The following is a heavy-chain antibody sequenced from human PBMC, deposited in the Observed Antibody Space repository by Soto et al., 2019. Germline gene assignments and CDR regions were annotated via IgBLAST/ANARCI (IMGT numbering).Heavy chain of an antibody. D-gene: IGHD3-22*01. CDR2: ISNNGAST. Sequence: GGSLRLSCAASGFTFSNYAMNWVRQAPGKGLDWVSAISNNGASTYYADSVKGRFTISRDNSKDTLYLQMNSLRADDTAVYYCAKGYYDSSGYPYFDYWGQGTLVTVSS. CDR1: GFTFSNYA. CDR3: AKGYYDSSGYPYFDY. J-gene: IGHJ4*02. V-gene: IGHV3-23*01.